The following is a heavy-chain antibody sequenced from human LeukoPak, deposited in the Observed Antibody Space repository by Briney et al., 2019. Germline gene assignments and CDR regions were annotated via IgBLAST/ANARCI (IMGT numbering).Heavy chain of an antibody. Sequence: SETLSLTCTVSGGSMSGHFWSWFRRPPGKGLEWIGYIYYSGSTNYNPSLKSRVTISVDTSKNQFSLKLSSVTAADTAVYYCARHPSRDTYGMDVWGQGTTVTVSS. CDR3: ARHPSRDTYGMDV. D-gene: IGHD5-18*01. J-gene: IGHJ6*02. CDR2: IYYSGST. CDR1: GGSMSGHF. V-gene: IGHV4-59*08.